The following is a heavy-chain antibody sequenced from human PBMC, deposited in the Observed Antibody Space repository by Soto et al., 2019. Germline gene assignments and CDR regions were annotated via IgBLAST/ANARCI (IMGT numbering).Heavy chain of an antibody. V-gene: IGHV3-30*18. CDR2: VSHDGRNT. CDR1: GFTFSDYA. CDR3: AKTTDGWFSAFEI. J-gene: IGHJ3*02. D-gene: IGHD6-19*01. Sequence: PGGSLRLSCAASGFTFSDYAMHWVRQAPGKGLEWVAVVSHDGRNTHYADSVKGRFIFSRDNPKNTMYLQMNSLRAEDTAVYFCAKTTDGWFSAFEIWGQGTVVTVSS.